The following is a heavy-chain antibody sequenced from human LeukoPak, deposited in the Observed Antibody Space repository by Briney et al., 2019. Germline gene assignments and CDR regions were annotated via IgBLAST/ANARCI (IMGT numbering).Heavy chain of an antibody. CDR3: ARDYGDY. CDR2: IYYSGST. CDR1: GGSVSSGSYY. Sequence: SETLSLTCTVSGGSVSSGSYYWSWIRQPPGKGLEWIGYIYYSGSTNYNPSLKSRVTISADTSKNQFSLKLSSVTAADTAVYYCARDYGDYWGQGTLVTVSS. V-gene: IGHV4-61*01. D-gene: IGHD3-16*01. J-gene: IGHJ4*02.